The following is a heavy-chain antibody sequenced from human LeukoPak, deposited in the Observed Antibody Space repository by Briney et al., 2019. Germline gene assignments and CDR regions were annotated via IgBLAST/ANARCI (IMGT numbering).Heavy chain of an antibody. CDR2: IIPIFGTA. V-gene: IGHV1-69*13. CDR3: ARDQFHSSSWYYWFDP. Sequence: GASVKVSCKASGGTFSSYAISWVRQAPGQGLEWMGGIIPIFGTANYAQKFQGRVTITADESTSTAYMELSSLRSEDTAVYYCARDQFHSSSWYYWFDPWGQGTLVTVSS. J-gene: IGHJ5*02. D-gene: IGHD6-13*01. CDR1: GGTFSSYA.